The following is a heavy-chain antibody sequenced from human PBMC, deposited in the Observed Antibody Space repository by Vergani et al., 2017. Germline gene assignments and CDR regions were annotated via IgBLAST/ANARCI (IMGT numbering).Heavy chain of an antibody. CDR1: GYTLTELS. CDR3: AWNDCSGGSCYSRY. J-gene: IGHJ4*02. CDR2: ISGSGGST. V-gene: IGHV3-23*04. Sequence: VQLVQSGAEVKKPGASVKVSCKVSGYTLTELSMHWVRQAPGKGLEWVSAISGSGGSTYYADSVKGRFTISRDNSKNTLYLQMNSLRAEDTAVYYCAWNDCSGGSCYSRYWGQGTLVTVSS. D-gene: IGHD2-15*01.